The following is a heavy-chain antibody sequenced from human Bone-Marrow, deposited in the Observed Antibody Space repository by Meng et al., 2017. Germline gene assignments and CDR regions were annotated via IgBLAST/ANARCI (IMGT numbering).Heavy chain of an antibody. Sequence: SETLSLTCTVSGDSVSSGSYYWSWIRQPPGKGLEWIGYIYYSGSTNYNPSLKSRVTISVDTSKNQFSLKLSSVTAADTAVYYCARTVGSGWYYFGFSFDYWGQGTLVTVSS. CDR2: IYYSGST. V-gene: IGHV4-61*01. CDR1: GDSVSSGSYY. CDR3: ARTVGSGWYYFGFSFDY. D-gene: IGHD6-19*01. J-gene: IGHJ4*02.